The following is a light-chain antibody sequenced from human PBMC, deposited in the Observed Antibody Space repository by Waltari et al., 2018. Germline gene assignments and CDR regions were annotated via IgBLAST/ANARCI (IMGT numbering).Light chain of an antibody. CDR2: SHD. CDR3: GAWDDRLNVYV. Sequence: QSVLTQPPSASGTPGQRVTISCSGSSSNIGSNALNWYQHLPGTAPTLLIYSHDQRPSGFPDRVSGSKSGTSASLAISGLQSEDEADYYCGAWDDRLNVYVFGTGTRVTVL. J-gene: IGLJ1*01. V-gene: IGLV1-44*01. CDR1: SSNIGSNA.